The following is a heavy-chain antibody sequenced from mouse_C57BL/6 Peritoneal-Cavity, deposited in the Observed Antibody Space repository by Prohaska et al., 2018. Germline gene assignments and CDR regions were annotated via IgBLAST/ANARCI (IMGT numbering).Heavy chain of an antibody. CDR1: GYTFTTYG. D-gene: IGHD2-2*01. Sequence: QIQLVQSGPELKKPGETVKISCKASGYTFTTYGMSWVKQAPGKGLKWMGWINTYSGVLTYAEDFKGRFAFSLETSASTAYLQINNLKNEDTATYFCARLVTTYFDVWGTGTTVTVSS. CDR2: INTYSGVL. J-gene: IGHJ1*03. CDR3: ARLVTTYFDV. V-gene: IGHV9-3*01.